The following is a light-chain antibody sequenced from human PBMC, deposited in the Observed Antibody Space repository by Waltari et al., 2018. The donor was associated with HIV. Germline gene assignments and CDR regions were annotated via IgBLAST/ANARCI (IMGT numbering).Light chain of an antibody. V-gene: IGKV3-11*01. CDR2: DAS. Sequence: ETVLTQSPDTLSLSPGERVILSCRASQSVRTYLSWYQQKPGQAPRLLIYDASNRATGIPPRFSGSGSGTDFTLTISSLEPEDFAIYYCQQRSSWLWTFGQGTKVEIK. J-gene: IGKJ1*01. CDR3: QQRSSWLWT. CDR1: QSVRTY.